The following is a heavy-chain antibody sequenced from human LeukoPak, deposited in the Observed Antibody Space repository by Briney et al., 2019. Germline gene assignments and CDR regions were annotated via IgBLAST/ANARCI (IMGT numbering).Heavy chain of an antibody. CDR3: ARGLYGSGSRQRKPTRFDP. J-gene: IGHJ5*02. V-gene: IGHV4-34*01. CDR2: INHSGST. D-gene: IGHD3-10*01. Sequence: PSETLSLTCAVYGGSFSGYYWSWLRQPPGKGLEWIGEINHSGSTNYNPSLKSRVTISVDTSKNQFSLKLSSVTAADTAVYYCARGLYGSGSRQRKPTRFDPWGQGTLVTVSS. CDR1: GGSFSGYY.